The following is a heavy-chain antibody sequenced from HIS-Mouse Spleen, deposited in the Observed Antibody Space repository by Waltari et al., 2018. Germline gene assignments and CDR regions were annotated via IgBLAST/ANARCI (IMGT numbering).Heavy chain of an antibody. CDR3: ARGGITGTLGFDY. J-gene: IGHJ4*02. D-gene: IGHD1-20*01. CDR1: GGSFSGYY. CDR2: INHSGST. Sequence: QVQLQQLGAGLLKPSETLSLTCAVYGGSFSGYYWSWCRQPPGKGLDWIGEINHSGSTNYNPSLKSRVTISVDTSKNQFSLKLSSVTAADTAVYYCARGGITGTLGFDYWGQGTLVTVSS. V-gene: IGHV4-34*01.